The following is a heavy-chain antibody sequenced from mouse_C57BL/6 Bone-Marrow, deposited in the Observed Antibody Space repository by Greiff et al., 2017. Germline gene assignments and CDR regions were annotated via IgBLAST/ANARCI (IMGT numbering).Heavy chain of an antibody. CDR1: GYSFTGYY. V-gene: IGHV1-42*01. J-gene: IGHJ2*01. CDR3: ASATVVASDY. D-gene: IGHD1-1*01. Sequence: VQLQQSGPELVKPGASVKISCKASGYSFTGYYMNWVKQSPEKSLEWIGEINPSTGGTTYNQKFKAKATLTVDKSSSTASMQLKSLTSEDSAVYYCASATVVASDYWGQGTTLTVSS. CDR2: INPSTGGT.